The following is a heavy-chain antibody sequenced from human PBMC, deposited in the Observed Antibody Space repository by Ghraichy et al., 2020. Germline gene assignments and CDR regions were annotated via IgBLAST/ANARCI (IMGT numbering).Heavy chain of an antibody. J-gene: IGHJ6*02. CDR3: ARDNDDSSGFYYYYGMDV. CDR2: ISSSSSTI. V-gene: IGHV3-48*02. CDR1: GFTFSSYS. Sequence: GGSLRLSCAASGFTFSSYSMNWVRQAPGKGLEWVSYISSSSSTIYYADSVKGRFTISRDNAKNSLYLQMNSLRDEDTAVYYCARDNDDSSGFYYYYGMDVWGQGTTVTVSS. D-gene: IGHD3-22*01.